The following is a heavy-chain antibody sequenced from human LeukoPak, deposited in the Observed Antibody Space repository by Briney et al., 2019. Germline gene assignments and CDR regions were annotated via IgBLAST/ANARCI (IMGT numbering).Heavy chain of an antibody. Sequence: SETLSLTCTVSGGSISSYYWSWIRQPPGKGLEWIGYIYYSGSTNYNPSLKSRVTISVDTSKNQFALQLSSVTAADTAVYYCAREGAMVRGVRGFDPWGQGTLVTVSS. CDR1: GGSISSYY. V-gene: IGHV4-59*01. CDR3: AREGAMVRGVRGFDP. CDR2: IYYSGST. J-gene: IGHJ5*02. D-gene: IGHD3-10*01.